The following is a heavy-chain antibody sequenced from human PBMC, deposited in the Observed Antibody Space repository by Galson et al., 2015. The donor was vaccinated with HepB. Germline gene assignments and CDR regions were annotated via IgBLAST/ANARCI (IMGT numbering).Heavy chain of an antibody. Sequence: SLRLSCAASGFTFTGYPMHWVRQAPGKGLEWLSYISSYSHTTYYADSVKGRFTISRDNAKSSLHLQMNSLRVEDTAVYYCARAFCSRLSCSLNDYWGQGTLVTVSS. V-gene: IGHV3-48*04. J-gene: IGHJ4*02. CDR1: GFTFTGYP. CDR2: ISSYSHTT. D-gene: IGHD2-2*01. CDR3: ARAFCSRLSCSLNDY.